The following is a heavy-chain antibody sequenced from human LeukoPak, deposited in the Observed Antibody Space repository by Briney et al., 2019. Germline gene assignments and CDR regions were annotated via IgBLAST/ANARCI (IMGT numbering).Heavy chain of an antibody. J-gene: IGHJ4*02. V-gene: IGHV4-59*12. CDR1: GGSISSYY. CDR3: ARDPIPRSSGYYY. Sequence: SETLSLTCTVSGGSISSYYWSWIRQPPGKGLEWIGYIYYSGSTNYNPSLKSRVTISVDTSKNQFSLKLSSVTAADTAVYYCARDPIPRSSGYYYWGQGTLVTVSS. CDR2: IYYSGST. D-gene: IGHD3-22*01.